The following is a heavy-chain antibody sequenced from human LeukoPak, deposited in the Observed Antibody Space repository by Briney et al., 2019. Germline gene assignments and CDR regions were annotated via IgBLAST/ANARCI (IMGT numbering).Heavy chain of an antibody. V-gene: IGHV3-9*01. CDR2: ISWNSGSI. CDR1: GFTFDDYA. D-gene: IGHD6-13*01. Sequence: GGSPRLSCAASGFTFDDYAMHWVRQAPGKGREWVSGISWNSGSIGYADSVKGRFTISRDNAKNSLYLQMNSLRAEDTAVYYCARKAPGYSSSWLDYWGQGTLVTVSS. CDR3: ARKAPGYSSSWLDY. J-gene: IGHJ4*02.